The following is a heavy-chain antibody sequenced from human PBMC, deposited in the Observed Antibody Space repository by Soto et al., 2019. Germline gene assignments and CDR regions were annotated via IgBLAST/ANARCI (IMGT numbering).Heavy chain of an antibody. D-gene: IGHD3-16*01. CDR2: ISYDGSNK. Sequence: GVSLSLSCAASGSTFSRYAMHCVRPAPCKGLEWVAVISYDGSNKYYADAVKGRFTISRDNSKNTLYLKMNSLRVEDTAVYYCARKLREMAKIYYYYYGMDVWGQGPTVTVS. CDR1: GSTFSRYA. CDR3: ARKLREMAKIYYYYYGMDV. V-gene: IGHV3-30-3*01. J-gene: IGHJ6*02.